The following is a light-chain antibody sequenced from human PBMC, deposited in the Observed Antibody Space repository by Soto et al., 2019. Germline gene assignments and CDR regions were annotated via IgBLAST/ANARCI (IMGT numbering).Light chain of an antibody. CDR3: SSYTSSSTLVV. CDR2: DVS. V-gene: IGLV2-14*01. Sequence: QSVLTQPASVSGSPGQSITISCTGTSSDVGGYNYVSWYQQHPGKAPKLMIYDVSNRPSGVSNRFSGSKSDNTASLTISGLQAEDEDDYYCSSYTSSSTLVVFGGGTKLTVL. J-gene: IGLJ2*01. CDR1: SSDVGGYNY.